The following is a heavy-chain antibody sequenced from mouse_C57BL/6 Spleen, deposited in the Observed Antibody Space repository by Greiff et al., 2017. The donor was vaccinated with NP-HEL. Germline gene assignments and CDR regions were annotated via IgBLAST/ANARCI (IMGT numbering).Heavy chain of an antibody. CDR1: GYTFTSYD. CDR2: IYPRDGST. D-gene: IGHD1-1*01. CDR3: ARRSSSYVKPFAY. Sequence: VQLQQSGPELVKPGASVKLSCKASGYTFTSYDINWVKPRPGQGLEWIGWIYPRDGSTKYNEKFKGKATLTVDTSSSTAYMELHSLTSEDSAVYFCARRSSSYVKPFAYWGQGTLVTVSA. J-gene: IGHJ3*01. V-gene: IGHV1-85*01.